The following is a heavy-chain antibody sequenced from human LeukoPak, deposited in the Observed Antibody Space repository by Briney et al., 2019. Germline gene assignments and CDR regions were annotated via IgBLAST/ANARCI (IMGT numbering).Heavy chain of an antibody. CDR2: INTYNGNT. J-gene: IGHJ4*02. V-gene: IGHV1-18*01. CDR1: GYTFTNYG. CDR3: ARDLVDGVGAPGAY. Sequence: ASVKVSCKASGYTFTNYGITWMRQAPGQGLEWMGWINTYNGNTNYAQKLQGRVTITTDTSTSTVYMELRSLRSDDTAVFYCARDLVDGVGAPGAYWGQGALVTVSS. D-gene: IGHD1-26*01.